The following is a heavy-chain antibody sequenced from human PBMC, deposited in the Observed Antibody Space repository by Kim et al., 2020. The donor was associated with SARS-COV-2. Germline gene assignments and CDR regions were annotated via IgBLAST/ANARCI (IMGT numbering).Heavy chain of an antibody. CDR3: ARGDPIAAAGPFDY. Sequence: NPSLKSRVTISVDTSKSEFSLKLSSVTAADTAVYYCARGDPIAAAGPFDYWGQGTLVTVSS. D-gene: IGHD6-13*01. V-gene: IGHV4-59*09. J-gene: IGHJ4*02.